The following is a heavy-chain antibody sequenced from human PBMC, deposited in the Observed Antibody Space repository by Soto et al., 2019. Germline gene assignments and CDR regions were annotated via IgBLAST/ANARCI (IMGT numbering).Heavy chain of an antibody. CDR3: ARDPSYYGMDV. Sequence: ASVKVSCKASGYTFTSYGISWVRQAPGQGLEWMGWMNPNSGNTGYSQKFQGRVTITRDTSASTAYMELSSLRSEDTAVYYCARDPSYYGMDVWGQGTTVTVSS. J-gene: IGHJ6*02. CDR1: GYTFTSYG. CDR2: MNPNSGNT. V-gene: IGHV1-8*03.